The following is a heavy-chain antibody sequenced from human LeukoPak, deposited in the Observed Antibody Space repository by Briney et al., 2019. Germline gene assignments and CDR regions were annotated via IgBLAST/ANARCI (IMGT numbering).Heavy chain of an antibody. CDR3: ARGTATASYPINWFDP. V-gene: IGHV6-1*01. D-gene: IGHD1-14*01. CDR1: GDSVSSNSAA. J-gene: IGHJ5*02. CDR2: TYYRSKWYN. Sequence: SQTLSLTCAISGDSVSSNSAAWNWIRQSPSRGLEWLGRTYYRSKWYNDYAISVKSRITINPDTSKNQFSRHLNSVTPGGTAVYYCARGTATASYPINWFDPWGQGILVTVST.